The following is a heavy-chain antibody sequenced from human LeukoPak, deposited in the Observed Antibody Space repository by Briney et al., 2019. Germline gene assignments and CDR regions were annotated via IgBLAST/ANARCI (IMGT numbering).Heavy chain of an antibody. V-gene: IGHV3-21*01. Sequence: GGSLRLSCAASGFTFSSYSMTWVRQAPGKGLEWVSSISSSSSYIYYADSVKGRFTISRDNAKNSLYLQMNSLRAEDTAVYYCARDRPNDFWSGYATLYGTDVWGQGTTVTVSS. CDR3: ARDRPNDFWSGYATLYGTDV. J-gene: IGHJ6*02. CDR1: GFTFSSYS. D-gene: IGHD3-3*01. CDR2: ISSSSSYI.